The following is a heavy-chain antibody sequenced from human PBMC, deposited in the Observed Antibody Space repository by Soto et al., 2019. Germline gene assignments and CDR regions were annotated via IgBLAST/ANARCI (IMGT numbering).Heavy chain of an antibody. CDR1: GYTFSIYY. CDR3: ARYDYNGYYFDY. CDR2: INPSGGGT. J-gene: IGHJ4*02. D-gene: IGHD4-4*01. V-gene: IGHV1-46*01. Sequence: ASLKVSCKASGYTFSIYYMHWVRQAPGQGYEWMGIINPSGGGTTYAQKFQGRVTMTRDTSTSTVYMELSSLRSEDTAVYYCARYDYNGYYFDYWGQGTLVTVSS.